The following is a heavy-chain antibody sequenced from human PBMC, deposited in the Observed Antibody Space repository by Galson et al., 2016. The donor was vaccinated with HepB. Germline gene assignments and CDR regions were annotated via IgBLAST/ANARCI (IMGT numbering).Heavy chain of an antibody. CDR1: GGSISSSYYS. CDR3: ARVERIGHSSSWFID. CDR2: IYYSGTT. J-gene: IGHJ4*02. V-gene: IGHV4-39*07. Sequence: SETLSLTCTVSGGSISSSYYSWGWIRQPPGKGLEWIGSIYYSGTTYYNPSLKSRVTIFVDTSKNLFSLSLTSVTAADTAIYYCARVERIGHSSSWFIDWGQGTLVTVSS. D-gene: IGHD6-13*01.